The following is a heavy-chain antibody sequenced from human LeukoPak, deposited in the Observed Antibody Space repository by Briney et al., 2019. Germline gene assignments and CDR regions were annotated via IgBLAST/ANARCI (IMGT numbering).Heavy chain of an antibody. J-gene: IGHJ5*02. CDR3: AKDHTFGGA. CDR2: ISGSGGTT. D-gene: IGHD2-21*01. CDR1: GFTFSSYA. Sequence: PGGSLRLSCAASGFTFSSYAMSWVRQAPGKGLEWVSAISGSGGTTYYADSVRGRFTISRDNSKSTLYLQMNSLRAEDTAVYYCAKDHTFGGAWGQGTLVTVSS. V-gene: IGHV3-23*01.